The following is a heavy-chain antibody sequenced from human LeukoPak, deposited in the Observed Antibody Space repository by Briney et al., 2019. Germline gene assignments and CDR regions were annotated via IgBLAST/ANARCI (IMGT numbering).Heavy chain of an antibody. V-gene: IGHV4-31*03. CDR2: IYYSGST. CDR3: ARGSREHYYDSSGYYDDY. D-gene: IGHD3-22*01. Sequence: SQTLSLTCTISGGSISSGGYYWSWIRQHPGKGLEWIGYIYYSGSTNYNPSLKSRVTISVDTSKNQFSLKLNSVTAADTAVYYCARGSREHYYDSSGYYDDYWGQGTLVTVSS. J-gene: IGHJ4*02. CDR1: GGSISSGGYY.